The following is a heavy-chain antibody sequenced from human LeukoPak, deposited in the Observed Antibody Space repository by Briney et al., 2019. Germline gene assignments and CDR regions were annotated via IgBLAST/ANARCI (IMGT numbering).Heavy chain of an antibody. CDR2: ISSSSSYI. Sequence: PGGSLRLSCAASGFTFSSYSMNWVRQAPGKGLEWVSSISSSSSYIYYADSVKGRFTISRDNAKNSLYLQMNSLRAEDTAVYYCARENVVTRCFDYWGQGTLVTVSS. CDR3: ARENVVTRCFDY. J-gene: IGHJ4*02. CDR1: GFTFSSYS. D-gene: IGHD4-23*01. V-gene: IGHV3-21*01.